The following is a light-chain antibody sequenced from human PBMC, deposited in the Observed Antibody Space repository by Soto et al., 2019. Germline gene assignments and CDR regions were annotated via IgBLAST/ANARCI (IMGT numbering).Light chain of an antibody. Sequence: EVVLTQSPGTLSLSPGGRATLSCRASQSVSRRLAWYQQRPGQSPRLLISGASMRASGVPVRFLGRGSGTDFTLTITRLEPEDFAVYYCQQYGGSPITFGLGTRLEIK. CDR1: QSVSRR. J-gene: IGKJ5*01. V-gene: IGKV3-20*01. CDR2: GAS. CDR3: QQYGGSPIT.